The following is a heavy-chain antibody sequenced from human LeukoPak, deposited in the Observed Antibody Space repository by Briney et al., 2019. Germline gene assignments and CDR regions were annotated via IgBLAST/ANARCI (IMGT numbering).Heavy chain of an antibody. CDR3: ARDNGGPYGSGSYQYYGMDV. CDR1: GFTFSDYY. CDR2: ISSSSSYT. J-gene: IGHJ6*04. Sequence: GGSRRLSCAASGFTFSDYYMSWIRQAPGKGLEWVSYISSSSSYTNYADSVKGRFTISRDNAKNSLYLQMNSLRAEDTAVYYCARDNGGPYGSGSYQYYGMDVWGKGTTVTVSS. D-gene: IGHD3-10*01. V-gene: IGHV3-11*06.